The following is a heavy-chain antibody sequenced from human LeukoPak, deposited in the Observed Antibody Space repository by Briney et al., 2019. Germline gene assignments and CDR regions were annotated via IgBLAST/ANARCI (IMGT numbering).Heavy chain of an antibody. CDR2: ISSSGNTI. CDR3: ARAGGTIYYYNYMDV. D-gene: IGHD3-10*01. V-gene: IGHV3-11*04. CDR1: GFTFSDYY. J-gene: IGHJ6*03. Sequence: GGSLRLSCAASGFTFSDYYMSWVRQAPGKGLDWISYISSSGNTIYYADSVKGRFTISRDNAKNSLYLQMNGLRAEDTAVYYCARAGGTIYYYNYMDVWGKGTTVTVSS.